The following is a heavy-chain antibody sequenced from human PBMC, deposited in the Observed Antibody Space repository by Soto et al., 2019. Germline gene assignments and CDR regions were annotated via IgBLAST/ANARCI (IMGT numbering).Heavy chain of an antibody. CDR1: GGTFSSYT. Sequence: QVQLVQSGAEVKKPGSSVKVSCKASGGTFSSYTISWVRQAPGQGLEWMGRIIPILGIANYAQKFQGRVTITADKFTSTAYMELSSLRSEDTAVYYCARGRVVVVAASYGMDVWGQGTTVTVSS. J-gene: IGHJ6*02. CDR3: ARGRVVVVAASYGMDV. D-gene: IGHD2-15*01. V-gene: IGHV1-69*02. CDR2: IIPILGIA.